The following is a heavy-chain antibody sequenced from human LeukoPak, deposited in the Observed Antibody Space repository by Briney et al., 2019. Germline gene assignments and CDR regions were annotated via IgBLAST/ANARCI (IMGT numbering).Heavy chain of an antibody. J-gene: IGHJ4*02. D-gene: IGHD6-19*01. CDR2: ISGSGGST. CDR3: AKRTRIAVAGKGYYFDY. Sequence: GGSLRLSCAASGFTFSSYSMKWVRQAPGKGLEWVSAISGSGGSTYYADSVKGRFTISRDNSKNTLYLQMNSLRAEDTAVYYCAKRTRIAVAGKGYYFDYWGQGTLVTVSS. V-gene: IGHV3-23*01. CDR1: GFTFSSYS.